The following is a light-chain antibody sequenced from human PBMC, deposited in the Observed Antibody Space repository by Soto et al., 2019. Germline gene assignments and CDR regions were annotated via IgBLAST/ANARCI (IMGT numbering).Light chain of an antibody. CDR1: QSVSNN. CDR2: GAS. Sequence: EIVMTQSPVTLSVSPGERVTLSCRASQSVSNNLAWYQQKSGQAPRLLIYGASTRVTGIPARFSGSGSGTEFTLTISSLQSEDVAIYYCQQYNNWPPVTFGQGTRLEIK. J-gene: IGKJ5*01. V-gene: IGKV3-15*01. CDR3: QQYNNWPPVT.